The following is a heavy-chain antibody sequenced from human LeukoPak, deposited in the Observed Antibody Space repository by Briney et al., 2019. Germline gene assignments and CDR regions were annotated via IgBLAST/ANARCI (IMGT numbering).Heavy chain of an antibody. CDR1: GGSISSYY. V-gene: IGHV4-4*07. J-gene: IGHJ5*02. D-gene: IGHD3-10*01. Sequence: TASETLSLTCTVSGGSISSYYWSWIRQPAGKGLEWIGRIYISGSTNYNPSLKSRVTMSVDTSKNQFSLKLTSVTAADTAVYYCARDAYYYGSGSYPFDPWGRGTLVTVSS. CDR2: IYISGST. CDR3: ARDAYYYGSGSYPFDP.